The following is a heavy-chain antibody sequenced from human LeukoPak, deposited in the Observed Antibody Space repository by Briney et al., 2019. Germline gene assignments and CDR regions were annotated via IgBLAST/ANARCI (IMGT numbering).Heavy chain of an antibody. J-gene: IGHJ4*02. Sequence: ASVKVSCKVSGYTLTELSMHWVRQAPGKGLEWMGGFDPEDGETIYAQKFQGRVTMTEDTSTDTAYMELSSLRPEDTAVYYCATTSFRYIVGAVDYWGQGTLVTVSS. D-gene: IGHD1-26*01. CDR3: ATTSFRYIVGAVDY. CDR1: GYTLTELS. CDR2: FDPEDGET. V-gene: IGHV1-24*01.